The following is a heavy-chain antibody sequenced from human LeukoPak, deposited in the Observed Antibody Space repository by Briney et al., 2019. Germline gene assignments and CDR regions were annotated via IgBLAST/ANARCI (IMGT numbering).Heavy chain of an antibody. Sequence: ASVKVSCKASGYTFTGYYMHWVRQAPGQGLEWMGWINPNSGGTNYAQKFQGWVTMTRDTSISTAYLQWSSLKASDTAMYYCARRIYCSSTSCYTLVFDYWGQGTLVTVSS. D-gene: IGHD2-2*02. J-gene: IGHJ4*02. CDR1: GYTFTGYY. CDR2: INPNSGGT. CDR3: ARRIYCSSTSCYTLVFDY. V-gene: IGHV1-2*04.